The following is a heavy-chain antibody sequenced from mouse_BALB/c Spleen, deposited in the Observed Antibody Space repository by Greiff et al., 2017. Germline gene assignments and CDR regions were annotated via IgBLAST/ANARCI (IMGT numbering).Heavy chain of an antibody. J-gene: IGHJ2*01. Sequence: VQLQQSGAELVRPGTSVKVSCKASGYAFTNYLIEWVKQRPGQGLEWIGVINPGSGGTNYNEKFKGKATLTADKSSSTAYMQLSSLTSDDSAVYFCARSGRNYFDYWGQGTTLTVSS. CDR3: ARSGRNYFDY. D-gene: IGHD3-2*02. CDR1: GYAFTNYL. V-gene: IGHV1-54*01. CDR2: INPGSGGT.